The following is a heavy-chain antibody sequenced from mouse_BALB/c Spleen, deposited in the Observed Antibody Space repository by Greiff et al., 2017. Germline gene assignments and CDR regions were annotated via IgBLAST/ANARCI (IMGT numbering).Heavy chain of an antibody. V-gene: IGHV1-4*01. CDR2: INPSSGYT. CDR3: ARSGLRRDYAMDY. Sequence: VQLQQSGAELARPGASVKMSCKASGYTFTSYTMHWVKQRPGQGLEWIGYINPSSGYTNYNQKFKDKATFTADTSSNTAYMQLSSLTSEDSAVYYCARSGLRRDYAMDYWGQGTSVTVSS. J-gene: IGHJ4*01. D-gene: IGHD2-4*01. CDR1: GYTFTSYT.